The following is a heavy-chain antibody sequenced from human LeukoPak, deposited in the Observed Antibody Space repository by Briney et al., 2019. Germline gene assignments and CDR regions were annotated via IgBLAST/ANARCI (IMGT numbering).Heavy chain of an antibody. D-gene: IGHD3-16*02. CDR1: GYTFTSYY. CDR2: INPSGGST. J-gene: IGHJ6*02. Sequence: ASVKVSCKASGYTFTSYYIHWVRQAPGQGLEWVGRINPSGGSTDYAQKFQDRVTMTEDTSTDTAYMELSSLRSEDTAVYYCATRAGYQYALRQSRYYYYGMDVWGQGTTVTVSS. CDR3: ATRAGYQYALRQSRYYYYGMDV. V-gene: IGHV1-46*01.